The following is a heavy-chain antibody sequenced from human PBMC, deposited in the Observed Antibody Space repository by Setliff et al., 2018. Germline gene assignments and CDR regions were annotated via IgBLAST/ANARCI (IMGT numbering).Heavy chain of an antibody. V-gene: IGHV4-59*02. CDR1: GGAVSGDY. J-gene: IGHJ5*02. CDR3: ARDSKYYYDSSGYYWNWFDP. Sequence: SETLSLTCSVSGGAVSGDYWTWIRQPPGKGLEYIGYINYSGSTNYNPSLKSRVTISGDTSKNQVSLKLSSVTAADTAVYYCARDSKYYYDSSGYYWNWFDPWGQGTLVTVSS. CDR2: INYSGST. D-gene: IGHD3-22*01.